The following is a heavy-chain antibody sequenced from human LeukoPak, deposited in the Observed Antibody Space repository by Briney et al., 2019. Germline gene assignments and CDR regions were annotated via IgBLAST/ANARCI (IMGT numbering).Heavy chain of an antibody. D-gene: IGHD2-2*01. V-gene: IGHV3-7*01. CDR3: TKDAPLPYCSSTSCPCGD. CDR1: GFTFSSFW. Sequence: GGSLRLSCAASGFTFSSFWMTWFRQAPGKGLEWVANIKQDGSKEYYVDSVKGRFTISRDNAENSLYLQMNSLRAEDTAVYYCTKDAPLPYCSSTSCPCGDWGQGTLVTVSS. J-gene: IGHJ4*02. CDR2: IKQDGSKE.